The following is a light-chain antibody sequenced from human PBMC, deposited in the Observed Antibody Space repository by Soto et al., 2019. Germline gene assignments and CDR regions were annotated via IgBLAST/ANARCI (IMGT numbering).Light chain of an antibody. CDR3: SSHTTYSTRV. CDR2: EVS. Sequence: QSVLTQPASVSGSPGQSLAISCTGTSSDIGSYNYVSWYQQHPGKAPKLMIHEVSNRPSGVSDRFSGSKSGNTASLTISGLQADDEADYYCSSHTTYSTRVFGTGTKLTVL. J-gene: IGLJ1*01. V-gene: IGLV2-14*01. CDR1: SSDIGSYNY.